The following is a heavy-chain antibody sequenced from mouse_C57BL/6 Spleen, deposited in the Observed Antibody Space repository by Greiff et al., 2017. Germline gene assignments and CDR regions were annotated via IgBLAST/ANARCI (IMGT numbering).Heavy chain of an antibody. J-gene: IGHJ4*01. CDR1: GYAFSSSW. Sequence: VQLQQSGPELVKPGASVTISCKASGYAFSSSWMNWVKQRPGKGLEWIGRIYPGGGNTNYNGKFKSKATLTADKSSSTAYMQLSSLTSEDSAVYFCARGSSGYDAMDYWGQGTSVTVSS. D-gene: IGHD3-2*02. V-gene: IGHV1-82*01. CDR3: ARGSSGYDAMDY. CDR2: IYPGGGNT.